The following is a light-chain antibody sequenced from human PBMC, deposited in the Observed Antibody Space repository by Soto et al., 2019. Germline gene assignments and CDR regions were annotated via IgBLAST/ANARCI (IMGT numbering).Light chain of an antibody. CDR1: HSVSSY. J-gene: IGKJ3*01. CDR2: DAS. CDR3: QKRSSWPFT. Sequence: EIVLSQSPATLSLSPGERATLSCRASHSVSSYLAWYQQRTGQAPRLLIYDASNRATGIPDRFSGSGSGTDLTLTISRLEPEDFAVYYCQKRSSWPFTFGPGTKVDIK. V-gene: IGKV3-11*01.